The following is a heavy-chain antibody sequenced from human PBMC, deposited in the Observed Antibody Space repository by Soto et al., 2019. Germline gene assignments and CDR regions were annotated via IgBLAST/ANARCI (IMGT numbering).Heavy chain of an antibody. CDR1: GFTFSSYS. CDR2: ISYDGSSK. V-gene: IGHV3-30*10. J-gene: IGHJ4*02. CDR3: ARAAEVMGHSYSDY. D-gene: IGHD3-10*01. Sequence: QVQLVESGGGVVQSGRSLRLSCAASGFTFSSYSMQWVRQAPGKGLEWVTIISYDGSSKYYTDSVKGRFTVSRDDSKNTLYLQMNSLRAEDTAVYYCARAAEVMGHSYSDYWGQGTLVTVSS.